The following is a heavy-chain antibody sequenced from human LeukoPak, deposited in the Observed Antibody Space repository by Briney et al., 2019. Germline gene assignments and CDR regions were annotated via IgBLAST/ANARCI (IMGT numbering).Heavy chain of an antibody. CDR2: IYYSGST. Sequence: SETLSLTCTVSGGSISSGGYYWSWIRQHPGKGLEWIGYIYYSGSTYYNPSLKSRVTISVDTSKNQFSLKLSSVTAADTAVYYCARASSYYDSSGYRDGWFDPWGQGTLVTVSS. D-gene: IGHD3-22*01. CDR3: ARASSYYDSSGYRDGWFDP. V-gene: IGHV4-31*03. J-gene: IGHJ5*02. CDR1: GGSISSGGYY.